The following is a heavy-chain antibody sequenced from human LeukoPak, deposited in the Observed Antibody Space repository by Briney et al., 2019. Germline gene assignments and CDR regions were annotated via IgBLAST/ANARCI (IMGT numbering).Heavy chain of an antibody. CDR2: ISVSGNT. J-gene: IGHJ5*02. Sequence: GGSLRLSCAASGFTLSSYAMSWVRQGPGKGLEWVSAISVSGNTYHADSVKGRFTISRDNAKNSLYLQMNSLRAEDTAVYYCARGASGIGGIRFDPWGQGTLVTVSS. D-gene: IGHD3-10*01. CDR1: GFTLSSYA. CDR3: ARGASGIGGIRFDP. V-gene: IGHV3-23*01.